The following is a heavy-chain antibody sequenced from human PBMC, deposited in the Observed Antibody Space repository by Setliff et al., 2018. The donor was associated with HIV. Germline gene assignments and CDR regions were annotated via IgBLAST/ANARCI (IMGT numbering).Heavy chain of an antibody. Sequence: GGSLRLSCAASGLTFSNYALHWVRQAPGKGLEWVAVISYDGGDKYYVESVKGRFTISRDNSKDTLYLRMNSLRAEDTAVYYCARGSPSTVTTAVYPLIGYWGQGTLVTVSS. J-gene: IGHJ4*02. CDR1: GLTFSNYA. D-gene: IGHD4-17*01. CDR2: ISYDGGDK. V-gene: IGHV3-30*04. CDR3: ARGSPSTVTTAVYPLIGY.